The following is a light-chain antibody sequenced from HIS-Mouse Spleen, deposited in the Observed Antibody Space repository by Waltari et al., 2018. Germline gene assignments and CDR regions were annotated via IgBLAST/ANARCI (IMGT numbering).Light chain of an antibody. Sequence: QSALTQPAPVSGSPGQSITISCTRTSSDVGRYNLASWYHQHPGKAPKLMIYEGSKRPSGVSNRFSGSKSGNTASLTISGLQAEDEADYYCCSYAGSSTYVVFGGGTKLTVL. CDR2: EGS. CDR3: CSYAGSSTYVV. CDR1: SSDVGRYNL. J-gene: IGLJ2*01. V-gene: IGLV2-23*01.